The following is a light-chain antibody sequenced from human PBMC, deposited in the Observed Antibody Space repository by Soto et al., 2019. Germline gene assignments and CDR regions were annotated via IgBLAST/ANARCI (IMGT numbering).Light chain of an antibody. CDR3: QQYGSSPLT. CDR1: QSVSNNY. V-gene: IGKV3-20*01. Sequence: EIVVTKCPDNLTESPGESATLSCRASQSVSNNYLAWYQQKPGQAPRLLIYVASTRATGIPDRFSGSGSGTDFTLTISSLEPEDFAVYYCQQYGSSPLTFGQGTKVDIK. J-gene: IGKJ1*01. CDR2: VAS.